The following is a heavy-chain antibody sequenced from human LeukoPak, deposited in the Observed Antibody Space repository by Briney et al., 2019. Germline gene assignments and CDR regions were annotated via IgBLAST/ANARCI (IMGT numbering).Heavy chain of an antibody. D-gene: IGHD2-2*02. CDR3: ARDYCSSTSCYNRFDP. Sequence: GGSLRLSCAASGLTFSSYAMHWVRQAPGKGLEWVAVISYDGSNKYYADSVKGRFTISRDNSKNTLYLQMNSLRAEDTAVYYCARDYCSSTSCYNRFDPWGQGTLVTVSS. V-gene: IGHV3-30-3*01. J-gene: IGHJ5*02. CDR2: ISYDGSNK. CDR1: GLTFSSYA.